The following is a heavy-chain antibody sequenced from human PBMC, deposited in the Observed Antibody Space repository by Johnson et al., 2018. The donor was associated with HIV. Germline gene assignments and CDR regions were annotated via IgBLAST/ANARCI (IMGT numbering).Heavy chain of an antibody. D-gene: IGHD6-13*01. CDR2: ISYDGSTK. V-gene: IGHV3-30*04. Sequence: VQLVESGGGVVQPGRSLRLSCAASGFTFSTYAMHWVRQAPGKGLEWVAVISYDGSTKFYADSVKGRFTISRDNSKDTLYLQMNSLRSADKAVYYCARDHLGLSAAFIWCAFDVWGQGTMVTVSS. CDR1: GFTFSTYA. J-gene: IGHJ3*01. CDR3: ARDHLGLSAAFIWCAFDV.